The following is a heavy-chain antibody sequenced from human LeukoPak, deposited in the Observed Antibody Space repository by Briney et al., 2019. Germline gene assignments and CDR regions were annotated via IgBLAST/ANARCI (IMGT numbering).Heavy chain of an antibody. D-gene: IGHD3-10*01. CDR3: AKLKGWYGEGYFDY. J-gene: IGHJ4*02. CDR1: GFTVSSNY. CDR2: IYSGGTT. V-gene: IGHV3-53*01. Sequence: GGSLRLSCAASGFTVSSNYMSWVRQPPGKGLEWVSVIYSGGTTFYADSVKGRFTISRDNSKNTLYLQMNSLRADDTAVYYCAKLKGWYGEGYFDYWGQGTVVTVSS.